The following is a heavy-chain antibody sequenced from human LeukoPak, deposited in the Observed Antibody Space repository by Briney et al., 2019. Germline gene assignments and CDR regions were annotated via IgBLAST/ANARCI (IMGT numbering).Heavy chain of an antibody. CDR1: GGSTSGDY. V-gene: IGHV4-4*07. CDR3: ARGYGSGSYST. CDR2: LRPSGNSGNT. D-gene: IGHD3-10*01. J-gene: IGHJ4*02. Sequence: SETLSLTCTVSGGSTSGDYWSWIRQPAGGGLEWIGRLRPSGNSGNTYYNPSLKSRVSMSVDTAKSQFFLKVNSVTAADTAVYYCARGYGSGSYSTWGQGTLVTVSS.